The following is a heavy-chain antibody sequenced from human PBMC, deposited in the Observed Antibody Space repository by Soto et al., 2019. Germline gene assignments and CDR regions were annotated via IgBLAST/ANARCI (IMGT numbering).Heavy chain of an antibody. V-gene: IGHV4-34*01. D-gene: IGHD3-10*01. CDR3: ARGLNGSGSYYNAGALDY. CDR1: GGSFSGYY. J-gene: IGHJ4*02. CDR2: INHSGST. Sequence: QVQLQQWGAGLLKPSETLSLTCAVYGGSFSGYYWSWIRQPPGKGLEWIGEINHSGSTNYNPSLKSRVTISVDTSKNQFSLKLSSVTAADTAVYYCARGLNGSGSYYNAGALDYWGQGTLVTVSS.